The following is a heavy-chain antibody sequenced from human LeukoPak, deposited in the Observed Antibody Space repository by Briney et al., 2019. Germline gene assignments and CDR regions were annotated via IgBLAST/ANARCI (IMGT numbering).Heavy chain of an antibody. CDR2: INPNSGGT. D-gene: IGHD3-10*01. Sequence: ASVKVSCKASGYTFTGYYMHWVRQAPGQGLEWMGWINPNSGGTNYAQKFQGRVTMTRDTSISTAYMELSRLRSDDTAVYYCARARSSGSYLFGYWDQGTLVAVSS. J-gene: IGHJ4*02. CDR1: GYTFTGYY. V-gene: IGHV1-2*02. CDR3: ARARSSGSYLFGY.